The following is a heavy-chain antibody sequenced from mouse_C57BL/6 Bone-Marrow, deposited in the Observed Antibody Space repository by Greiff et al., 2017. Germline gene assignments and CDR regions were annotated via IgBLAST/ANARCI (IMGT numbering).Heavy chain of an antibody. CDR2: ISSGGDYI. CDR1: GFTFSSYA. J-gene: IGHJ3*01. Sequence: EVKLMESGEGLVKPGGSLKLSCAASGFTFSSYAMSWVRQTPEKRLEWVAYISSGGDYIYYADTVKGRFTISRDNARNTLYLQMSSLKSEDTAMYYCTRDQGGSMITTLAYWGQGTMVTVSA. V-gene: IGHV5-9-1*02. D-gene: IGHD2-4*01. CDR3: TRDQGGSMITTLAY.